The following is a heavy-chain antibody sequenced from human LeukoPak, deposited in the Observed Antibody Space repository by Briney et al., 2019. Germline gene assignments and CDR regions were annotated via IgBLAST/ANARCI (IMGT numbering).Heavy chain of an antibody. V-gene: IGHV1-18*01. J-gene: IGHJ4*02. Sequence: ASVKVSCKASGYMFTSYGIIWVRQAPGQGLEWMGWISVYNGNTNYAERLQGRVTMTTDTSTSTAYMELRSLRSDDTALYYCCRVAAPGTAVDYWGQGTLVTVSS. CDR2: ISVYNGNT. D-gene: IGHD6-13*01. CDR3: CRVAAPGTAVDY. CDR1: GYMFTSYG.